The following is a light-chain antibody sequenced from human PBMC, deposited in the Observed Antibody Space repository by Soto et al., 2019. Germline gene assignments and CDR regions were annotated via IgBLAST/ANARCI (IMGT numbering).Light chain of an antibody. J-gene: IGKJ3*01. Sequence: MTHSPVTLSVSPGERVTLSCISSHSVSSDLAWYQQKPGQAPRLLIYHTSTRAPAIPARFSGSGSGTDFTLTISRLEPEDSAVYYCHHYDNSPPFPFGPGTKVD. CDR3: HHYDNSPPFP. CDR1: HSVSSD. V-gene: IGKV3-15*01. CDR2: HTS.